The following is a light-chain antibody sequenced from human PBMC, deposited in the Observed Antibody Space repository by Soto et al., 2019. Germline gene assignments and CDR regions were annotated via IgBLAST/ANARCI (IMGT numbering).Light chain of an antibody. V-gene: IGKV3-20*01. Sequence: EIVLTQSPGTLSLSPGERATLYCRASQSVGSNYLAWYQQKPGQAPRLLIYGASSRATGIPDRFSGSGSGTDFTLTISRLEPEDFAVYYCQQYGSSWTFGQGTKVDIK. CDR3: QQYGSSWT. J-gene: IGKJ1*01. CDR1: QSVGSNY. CDR2: GAS.